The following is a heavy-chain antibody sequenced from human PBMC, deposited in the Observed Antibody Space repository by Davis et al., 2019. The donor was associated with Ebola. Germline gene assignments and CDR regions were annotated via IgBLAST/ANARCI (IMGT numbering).Heavy chain of an antibody. Sequence: GGSLRLSCVASESTFGRYSMNWVRQAPGKGLEWVSSISSTSSYIYYADSVKGRFTISRDNAKNSLYLQLSSLRAEDTAVYYCARGHNRYCIGTSCYYFDYWGQGTLVTVSS. CDR2: ISSTSSYI. V-gene: IGHV3-21*01. CDR3: ARGHNRYCIGTSCYYFDY. D-gene: IGHD2-2*01. J-gene: IGHJ4*02. CDR1: ESTFGRYS.